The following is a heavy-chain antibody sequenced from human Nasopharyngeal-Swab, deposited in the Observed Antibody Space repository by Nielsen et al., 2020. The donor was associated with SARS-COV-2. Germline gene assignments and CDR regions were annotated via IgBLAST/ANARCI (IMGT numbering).Heavy chain of an antibody. Sequence: GESLKISCAASGFTFSSYAMHWVRPAPGKGLEWVAVISYDGSNKYYADSVKGRFTISRDNSKNTLYLQMNSLRAEDTAVYYCARGDTVTILTHFDYWGQGTLVTVSS. J-gene: IGHJ4*02. CDR3: ARGDTVTILTHFDY. D-gene: IGHD4-17*01. CDR2: ISYDGSNK. CDR1: GFTFSSYA. V-gene: IGHV3-30-3*01.